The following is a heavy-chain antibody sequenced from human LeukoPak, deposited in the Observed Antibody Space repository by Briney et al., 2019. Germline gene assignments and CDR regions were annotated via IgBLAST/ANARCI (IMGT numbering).Heavy chain of an antibody. J-gene: IGHJ4*02. V-gene: IGHV3-11*01. CDR2: ISSSGSTI. CDR1: GFTFSDYY. CDR3: ARDINWNDGGVSDY. D-gene: IGHD1-1*01. Sequence: NTGGSLRLSCAASGFTFSDYYMSWIRQAPGKGLEWVSYISSSGSTIYYADSVKGRFTISRDNAKNSLYLQMNSLRAKDTAVYYCARDINWNDGGVSDYWGQGTLVTVSS.